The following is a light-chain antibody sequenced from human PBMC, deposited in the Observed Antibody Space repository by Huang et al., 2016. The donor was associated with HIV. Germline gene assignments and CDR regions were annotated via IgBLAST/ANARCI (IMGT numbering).Light chain of an antibody. CDR3: QQCYNMPYT. CDR2: MAS. Sequence: DILLTQSPDSLAVSLGGMATLTCSSIRSLLFASNSKNFLAWYQQKQGQSPKLLIYMASVRESGVPERFTGSGSGTEFTLTIASRQAEDVAVYYCQQCYNMPYTFGRGTRLEI. V-gene: IGKV4-1*01. CDR1: RSLLFASNSKNF. J-gene: IGKJ2*01.